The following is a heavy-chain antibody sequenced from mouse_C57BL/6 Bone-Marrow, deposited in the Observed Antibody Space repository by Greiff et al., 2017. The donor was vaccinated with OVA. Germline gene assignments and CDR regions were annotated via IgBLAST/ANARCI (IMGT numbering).Heavy chain of an antibody. V-gene: IGHV1-12*01. CDR2: IYPGNGDT. CDR1: GFNIKDDY. CDR3: ARSRRKFFDY. Sequence: QVQLQQSGAELVRPGASVKLSCTASGFNIKDDYMHWVKQRPEQGLEWIGAIYPGNGDTSYNQKFKGKATLTVDKSSSTAYMQLSSLTSEDSAVYFCARSRRKFFDYWGQGTTLTVSS. J-gene: IGHJ2*01.